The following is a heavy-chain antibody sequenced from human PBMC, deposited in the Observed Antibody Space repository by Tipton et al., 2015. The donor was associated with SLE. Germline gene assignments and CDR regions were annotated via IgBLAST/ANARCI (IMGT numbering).Heavy chain of an antibody. V-gene: IGHV3-30*02. CDR3: ARENRAAGTDYYYGMDV. D-gene: IGHD6-13*01. CDR1: GFTFSSYG. CDR2: IRYDGSNK. Sequence: SGFTFSSYGMHWVRQAPGKGLEWVAFIRYDGSNKYYADSVKGRFTISRDNAKNSLYLQMNSLRAEDTAVYYCARENRAAGTDYYYGMDVWGQGTTVTVSS. J-gene: IGHJ6*02.